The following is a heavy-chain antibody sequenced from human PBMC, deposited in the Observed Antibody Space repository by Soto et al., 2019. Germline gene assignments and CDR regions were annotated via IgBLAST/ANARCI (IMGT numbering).Heavy chain of an antibody. CDR1: GFTFSIFA. J-gene: IGHJ3*02. CDR3: AKDRVNHEPVWDRFDI. CDR2: MGGSNDDT. Sequence: EVQLLESGGGLVQPGGSLSLSCAASGFTFSIFALSWVRQAPGQVLEWVSGMGGSNDDTYYADSVKGGFTISRDNSKNTLVLQMTSLRAEDTAVYFYAKDRVNHEPVWDRFDIWGQGTTVTVSS. V-gene: IGHV3-23*01. D-gene: IGHD1-26*01.